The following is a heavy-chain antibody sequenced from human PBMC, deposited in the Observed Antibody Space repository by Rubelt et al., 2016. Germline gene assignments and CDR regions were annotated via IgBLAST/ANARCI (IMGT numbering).Heavy chain of an antibody. D-gene: IGHD3-3*01. CDR2: INPSGGST. J-gene: IGHJ5*02. Sequence: QVQLVQSGAEVKKPGASVKVSCKASGYTFTSYYMHWVRQAPGQGLEWMGIINPSGGSTSYAQKFQGRVNMPRETSTGTVYMEMRSLRSEDTAVYYCARSPRYDFEDNWFDPWGQGTLVTVSS. CDR3: ARSPRYDFEDNWFDP. CDR1: GYTFTSYY. V-gene: IGHV1-46*01.